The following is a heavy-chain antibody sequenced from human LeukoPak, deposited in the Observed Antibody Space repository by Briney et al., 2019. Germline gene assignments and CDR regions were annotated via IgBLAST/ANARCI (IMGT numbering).Heavy chain of an antibody. CDR1: GFPFSSNY. CDR3: AKDGELMSPGGY. V-gene: IGHV3-53*01. Sequence: GGSLRLSCAASGFPFSSNYMSGVRQAPGKGLEWVSVIYSGGSTYYADSVKGRFTISRDNSKNTLYLQMNSLRAEDTAVYYCAKDGELMSPGGYWGQGTLVTVSS. CDR2: IYSGGST. D-gene: IGHD1-26*01. J-gene: IGHJ4*02.